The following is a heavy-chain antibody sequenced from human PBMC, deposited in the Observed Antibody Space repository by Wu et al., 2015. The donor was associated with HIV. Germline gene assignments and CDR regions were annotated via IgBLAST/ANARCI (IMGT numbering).Heavy chain of an antibody. CDR2: INPDGDIA. CDR3: ARDPTSGSGTGWFDP. CDR1: GYISNNLY. V-gene: IGHV1-46*02. Sequence: QVQLEQSGAEVKNPGASVKISCEASGYISNNLYMHWVRQAPGQGLDWLGVINPDGDIATYAQKFQGRVTMTRHTSTRTVYMELSSLTYDDTAVYYCARDPTSGSGTGWFDPWGQGTLVTISS. J-gene: IGHJ5*02. D-gene: IGHD6-19*01.